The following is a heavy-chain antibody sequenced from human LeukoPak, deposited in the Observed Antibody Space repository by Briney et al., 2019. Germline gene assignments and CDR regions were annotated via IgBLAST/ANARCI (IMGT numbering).Heavy chain of an antibody. J-gene: IGHJ4*02. CDR3: ASSSYSSSSF. CDR2: INQDGSQI. D-gene: IGHD6-6*01. V-gene: IGHV3-7*01. Sequence: PGGSLRLSCTASGFTFSTYWMIWARQAPGKGLEWVANINQDGSQIYYAGSVEGRFTISRDSAKDSLFLQMNSLRAEDTALYYCASSSYSSSSFWGQGTLVTVSS. CDR1: GFTFSTYW.